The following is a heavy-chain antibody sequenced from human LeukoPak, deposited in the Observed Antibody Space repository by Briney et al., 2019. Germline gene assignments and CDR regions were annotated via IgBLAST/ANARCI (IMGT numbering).Heavy chain of an antibody. CDR1: GGSISSSTYY. D-gene: IGHD6-13*01. Sequence: SETPSLTCTVSGGSISSSTYYWGWIRQPPGKGLEWIGSLYNSASTHYNPSLKSRVTMAVDTSKNQFSLKLRSVTAADTAIYYCARNKTITAAGTYYWGQGTLVTVSS. CDR2: LYNSAST. V-gene: IGHV4-39*01. J-gene: IGHJ4*02. CDR3: ARNKTITAAGTYY.